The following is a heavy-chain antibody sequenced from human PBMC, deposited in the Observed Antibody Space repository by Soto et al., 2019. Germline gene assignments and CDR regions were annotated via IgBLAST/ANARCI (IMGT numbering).Heavy chain of an antibody. J-gene: IGHJ3*02. Sequence: SETLSLTCTVSGGSINNHYWSWIRQPPGKGLEWIGYIYYSGSTNYNPSLKSRVTISVDTSKNQFSLKLSSVTAADTAVYYCARVSQLRFFDIWGQGTMVTVSS. CDR3: ARVSQLRFFDI. V-gene: IGHV4-59*11. CDR2: IYYSGST. CDR1: GGSINNHY.